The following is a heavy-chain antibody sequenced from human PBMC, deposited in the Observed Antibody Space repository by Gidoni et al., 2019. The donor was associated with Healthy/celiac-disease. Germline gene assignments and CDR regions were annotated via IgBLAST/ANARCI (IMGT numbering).Heavy chain of an antibody. CDR3: ARDDYNGYYYSSGSYYSFDY. CDR2: ISSSSGNI. Sequence: EVQLVESGGGLVKPGGSLRLSCAASGLTFSSYRMNWVRQAQGKGLEWVSSISSSSGNICYADSVKGRFTISSDIAKNSQYLQMNSLRAEDTAVYYCARDDYNGYYYSSGSYYSFDYWGQGTLVTVSS. V-gene: IGHV3-21*01. CDR1: GLTFSSYR. J-gene: IGHJ4*02. D-gene: IGHD3-10*01.